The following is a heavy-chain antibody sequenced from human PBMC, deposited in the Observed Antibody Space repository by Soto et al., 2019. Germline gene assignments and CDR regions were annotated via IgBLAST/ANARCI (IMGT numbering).Heavy chain of an antibody. Sequence: TLSLTCTVSGGSVSSGSYYWSWIRQPPGKGLEWIGYIYYSGSTNYNPSLKSRVTISVDTSKNQFSLKLSSVTAADTAVYYCARYYDSSGSLDYWGQGTLVTVSS. V-gene: IGHV4-61*01. CDR1: GGSVSSGSYY. CDR2: IYYSGST. D-gene: IGHD3-22*01. CDR3: ARYYDSSGSLDY. J-gene: IGHJ4*02.